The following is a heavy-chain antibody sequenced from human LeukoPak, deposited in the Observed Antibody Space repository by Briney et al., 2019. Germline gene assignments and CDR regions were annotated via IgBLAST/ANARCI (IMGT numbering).Heavy chain of an antibody. D-gene: IGHD5-18*01. CDR3: AKDPRRGYSYGHAKKTYMDV. CDR2: ISYDGSNK. J-gene: IGHJ6*03. V-gene: IGHV3-30*18. CDR1: GFTFSSYG. Sequence: PGGSLRLSCAASGFTFSSYGMYWVRQAPGKGLEWVAVISYDGSNKDYADSMKGRLTISRDNSKNTVYLQMNSLRTEDTAVYYCAKDPRRGYSYGHAKKTYMDVWGKGTTVTVSS.